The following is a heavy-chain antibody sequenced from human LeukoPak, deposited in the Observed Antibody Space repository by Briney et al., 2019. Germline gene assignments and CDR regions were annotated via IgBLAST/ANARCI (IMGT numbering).Heavy chain of an antibody. V-gene: IGHV1-2*02. J-gene: IGHJ6*02. CDR3: ASGLGFCSGSDCTNLVKDYYYGMNV. D-gene: IGHD2-15*01. Sequence: ASVTVSCKASGYTFTGYYMHWVRQAPGQGLEWMGWINPNSGGTNYAQKFQGRVTMTRDTSISTAYMELSRLTSEDTAVYYCASGLGFCSGSDCTNLVKDYYYGMNVWGQGTTVTVSS. CDR1: GYTFTGYY. CDR2: INPNSGGT.